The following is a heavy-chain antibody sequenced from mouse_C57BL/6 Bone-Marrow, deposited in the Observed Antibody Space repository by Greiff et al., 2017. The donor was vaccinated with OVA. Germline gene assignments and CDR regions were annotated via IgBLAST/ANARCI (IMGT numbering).Heavy chain of an antibody. D-gene: IGHD2-1*01. CDR2: IDPSDSYT. CDR1: GYTFTSYW. J-gene: IGHJ3*01. CDR3: ALYSWFAY. V-gene: IGHV1-50*01. Sequence: QVQLQQPGAELVKPGASVKLSCKASGYTFTSYWMQWVKQRPGQGLEWIGEIDPSDSYTNYNQKFKGKATLTVDTSSSTAYMQLSSLTSEDSAVYYCALYSWFAYWGQGTLVTVSA.